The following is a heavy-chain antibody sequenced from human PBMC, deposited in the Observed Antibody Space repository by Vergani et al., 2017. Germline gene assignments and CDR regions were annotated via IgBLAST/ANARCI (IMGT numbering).Heavy chain of an antibody. J-gene: IGHJ4*02. CDR2: INHSGST. V-gene: IGHV4-34*01. D-gene: IGHD3-10*01. Sequence: QVQLQQWGAGLLKPSETLSLTCAVYGGSFSGYYWSWIRQPPGKGLEWIGEINHSGSTNYNPSLKRRVTISVDTSKNQFSLKLSSVTAADTAVYCCARVPIWCGATDYWGQGTLVTVSS. CDR1: GGSFSGYY. CDR3: ARVPIWCGATDY.